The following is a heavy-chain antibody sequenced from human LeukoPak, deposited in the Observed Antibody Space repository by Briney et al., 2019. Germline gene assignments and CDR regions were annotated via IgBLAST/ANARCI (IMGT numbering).Heavy chain of an antibody. CDR2: IIPIFGTA. CDR3: AREIWSGYYTAFDI. D-gene: IGHD3-3*01. V-gene: IGHV1-69*05. Sequence: GASVKVSCKASGGTFSSYAISWVRQAPGQGLEWMGGIIPIFGTANYAQKFQGRVTITTDESTSTAYMEMSRLGSEDTAVYYCAREIWSGYYTAFDIWGQGTMVTVSS. CDR1: GGTFSSYA. J-gene: IGHJ3*02.